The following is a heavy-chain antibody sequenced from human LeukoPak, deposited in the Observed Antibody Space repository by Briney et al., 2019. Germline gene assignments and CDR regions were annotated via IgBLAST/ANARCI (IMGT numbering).Heavy chain of an antibody. Sequence: SETLSLTCTFSVDSISTYYWSWIRQPPGKGPEWIGYVYYSGSTNYNPSLKNRVTMSIDTSKNQFFLELSSVTAADTAVYYCVRHTWFGTRHWFDPWGQGILVTVSS. D-gene: IGHD3-10*01. J-gene: IGHJ5*02. V-gene: IGHV4-59*08. CDR3: VRHTWFGTRHWFDP. CDR1: VDSISTYY. CDR2: VYYSGST.